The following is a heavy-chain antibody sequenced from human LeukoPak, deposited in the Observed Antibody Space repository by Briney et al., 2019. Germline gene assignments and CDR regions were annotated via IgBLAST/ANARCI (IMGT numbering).Heavy chain of an antibody. J-gene: IGHJ4*02. CDR3: ARLPAYCSSTSCYYDY. CDR2: ISSASGSI. V-gene: IGHV3-48*04. D-gene: IGHD2-2*01. CDR1: GFTFSSYS. Sequence: GGSLRLSCAASGFTFSSYSMNWVRQAPGKGLEWVSYISSASGSIYYADSVKGRFTISRDNAKNSLFLQMNSLGAEDTAVYYCARLPAYCSSTSCYYDYWGQGTLVTVSS.